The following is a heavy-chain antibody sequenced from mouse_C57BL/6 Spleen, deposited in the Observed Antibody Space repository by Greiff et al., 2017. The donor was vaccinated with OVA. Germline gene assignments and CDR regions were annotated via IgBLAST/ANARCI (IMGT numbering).Heavy chain of an antibody. V-gene: IGHV10-1*01. J-gene: IGHJ3*01. CDR3: VSGPRGAY. CDR2: IRSKSNNYAT. CDR1: GFSFNTYA. Sequence: DVKLVESGGGLVQPKGSLKLSCAASGFSFNTYAMNWVRQAPGKGLEWVARIRSKSNNYATYYADSVKDRFTISRDDSESMLYLQMNNLKTEDTAMYYCVSGPRGAYWGQGTLVTVSA.